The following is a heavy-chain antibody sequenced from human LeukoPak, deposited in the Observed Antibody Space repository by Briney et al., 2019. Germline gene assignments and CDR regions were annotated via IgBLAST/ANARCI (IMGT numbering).Heavy chain of an antibody. CDR2: ISAYNGNT. J-gene: IGHJ3*02. Sequence: GASVKVSCKASGYTFTSYGISWVRQAPGQGLEWMGWISAYNGNTNYAQKLQGRVTMTTDTSTSTAYMELRSLRSDDTAVYYCARDGYYDSSGYYYGDASDIWGQGTMVTVSS. CDR1: GYTFTSYG. V-gene: IGHV1-18*01. CDR3: ARDGYYDSSGYYYGDASDI. D-gene: IGHD3-22*01.